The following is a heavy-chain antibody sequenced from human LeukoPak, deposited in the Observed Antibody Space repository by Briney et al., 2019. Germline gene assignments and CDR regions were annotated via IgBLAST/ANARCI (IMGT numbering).Heavy chain of an antibody. D-gene: IGHD3-22*01. Sequence: ASVKVSCKASGYTFTGYYRHWVRQAPGQGLEWMGWINPNSGGTNYAQKFQGRVTMTRDTSISTAYMELSRLRSDDTAVYYCATNYYDSSGYSHLDYWGQGTLVTVSS. J-gene: IGHJ4*02. CDR1: GYTFTGYY. CDR3: ATNYYDSSGYSHLDY. V-gene: IGHV1-2*02. CDR2: INPNSGGT.